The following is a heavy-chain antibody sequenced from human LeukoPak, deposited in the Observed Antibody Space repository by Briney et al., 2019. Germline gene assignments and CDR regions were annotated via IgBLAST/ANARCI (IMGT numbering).Heavy chain of an antibody. CDR3: ASSTGYSSRVWLDP. V-gene: IGHV1-24*01. CDR2: FDPEDGET. D-gene: IGHD6-13*01. J-gene: IGHJ5*02. CDR1: GYTLTELS. Sequence: ASVKVSCKVSGYTLTELSMHWVRQAPGKGLEWMGGFDPEDGETIYAQKFQGRVTMTEDTSTDTAYMELSSLRSEDTAVYYCASSTGYSSRVWLDPWGQGPLVTLSS.